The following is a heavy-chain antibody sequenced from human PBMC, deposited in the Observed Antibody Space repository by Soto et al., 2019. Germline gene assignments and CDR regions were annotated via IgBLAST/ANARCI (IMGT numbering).Heavy chain of an antibody. V-gene: IGHV3-21*01. D-gene: IGHD3-22*01. J-gene: IGHJ6*02. Sequence: PGGSLRLSCAASGFTFSSYSMNWVRQAPGKGLEWVSSISSSSSYIYYADSVKGRFTISRDNAKNSLYLQMNSLRAEDTAVYYCARDLLNYYDSSGYFYYYYGMDVWGQGTTVTVSS. CDR2: ISSSSSYI. CDR1: GFTFSSYS. CDR3: ARDLLNYYDSSGYFYYYYGMDV.